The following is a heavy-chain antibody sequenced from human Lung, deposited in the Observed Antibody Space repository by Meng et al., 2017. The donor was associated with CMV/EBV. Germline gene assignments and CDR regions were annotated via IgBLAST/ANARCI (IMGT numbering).Heavy chain of an antibody. J-gene: IGHJ3*02. CDR2: ISSSGSTI. CDR3: ARDFQDLAVFEYSSFDAFDI. Sequence: GESXKISXAASGFTFSSYEMNWVRQAPGKGLEWVSYISSSGSTIYYADSVKGRFTISRDNAKNSLYLQMNSLRAEDTAVYYCARDFQDLAVFEYSSFDAFDIWGQGTXVTVSS. CDR1: GFTFSSYE. D-gene: IGHD6-6*01. V-gene: IGHV3-48*03.